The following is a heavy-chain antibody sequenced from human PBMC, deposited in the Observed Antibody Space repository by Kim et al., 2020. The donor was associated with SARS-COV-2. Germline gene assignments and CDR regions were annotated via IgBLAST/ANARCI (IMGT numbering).Heavy chain of an antibody. Sequence: GGSLRLSCVASGFPFTHCPMSWVRQAPGKGLEWVAVIGGDGRTFYADSVKGRFTISRDNSKNTVYLRMNSLRAEDTAVYYCARKGSGSGRADAFDIWGQG. CDR3: ARKGSGSGRADAFDI. CDR1: GFPFTHCP. V-gene: IGHV3-23*01. D-gene: IGHD1-1*01. CDR2: IGGDGRT. J-gene: IGHJ3*02.